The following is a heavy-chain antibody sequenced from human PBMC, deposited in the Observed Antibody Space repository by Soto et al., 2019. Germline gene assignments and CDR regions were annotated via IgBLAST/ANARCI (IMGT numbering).Heavy chain of an antibody. Sequence: VESLKISCKGSGYIFTSYWICCVLQMPGKVLEWMGIIYPGDSDTRYSPSFQGQVTISADKSISTAYLQWSSLKASDTAMYYCASLEGSSSSYFDYWGQGTLVTVSS. CDR3: ASLEGSSSSYFDY. D-gene: IGHD6-6*01. J-gene: IGHJ4*02. CDR1: GYIFTSYW. V-gene: IGHV5-51*01. CDR2: IYPGDSDT.